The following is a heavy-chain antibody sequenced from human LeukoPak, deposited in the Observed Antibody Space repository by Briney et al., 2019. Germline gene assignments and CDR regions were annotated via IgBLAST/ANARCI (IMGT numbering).Heavy chain of an antibody. CDR1: GFTFSNYA. CDR3: GKASYGSGSYYTSLAD. Sequence: GGSLRLSCAASGFTFSNYAMSWVRQSPGKALEWVAAISGSGESTYYAHSAKGRFTISRDNSKNTLYLQVSTVRADDTAVYYCGKASYGSGSYYTSLADWGQGTLVTVSS. V-gene: IGHV3-23*01. D-gene: IGHD3-10*01. J-gene: IGHJ4*02. CDR2: ISGSGEST.